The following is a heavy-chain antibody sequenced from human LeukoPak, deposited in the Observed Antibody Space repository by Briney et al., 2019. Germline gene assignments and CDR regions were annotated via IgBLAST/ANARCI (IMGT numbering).Heavy chain of an antibody. Sequence: GGSLRLSCAASGFTFSSYAMSWVRQPPGKGLEWVSGISGSGDSTYYADSVKGQFAISRDNSKNTLYLQMNSLRAGDTAVYYCAKEGPRGLAFDIWGQGTMVTVSS. CDR3: AKEGPRGLAFDI. V-gene: IGHV3-23*01. J-gene: IGHJ3*02. CDR1: GFTFSSYA. CDR2: ISGSGDST.